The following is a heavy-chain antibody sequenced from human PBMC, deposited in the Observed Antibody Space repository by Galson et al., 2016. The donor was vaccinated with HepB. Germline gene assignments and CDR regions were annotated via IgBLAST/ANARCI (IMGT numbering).Heavy chain of an antibody. CDR3: ARAQWGPLTDFWSGDALDL. V-gene: IGHV3-7*01. CDR1: AFTFSSYW. Sequence: SLRLSCAASAFTFSSYWMNWVRQAPGKGLEWVANINQDGSEKYYVDSVKGRFTISRDNAKSALYLQMNSLRVGDTAVYYCARAQWGPLTDFWSGDALDLWGQGTVVTVSS. CDR2: INQDGSEK. J-gene: IGHJ3*01. D-gene: IGHD3-3*01.